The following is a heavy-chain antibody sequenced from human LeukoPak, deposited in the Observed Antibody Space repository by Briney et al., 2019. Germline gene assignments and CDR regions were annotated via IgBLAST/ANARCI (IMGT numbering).Heavy chain of an antibody. J-gene: IGHJ6*03. V-gene: IGHV4-4*09. Sequence: SETLSLTCTVSGDSIRSSYWSWIRQSPGKGLEWIGYISTSGNTNYNPSLKSRVSISIDTSKNQFSLKLSSVTAADTAVYYCARLCNFEENYYYMDVWAKGTTVTVSS. CDR3: ARLCNFEENYYYMDV. CDR2: ISTSGNT. D-gene: IGHD3-9*01. CDR1: GDSIRSSY.